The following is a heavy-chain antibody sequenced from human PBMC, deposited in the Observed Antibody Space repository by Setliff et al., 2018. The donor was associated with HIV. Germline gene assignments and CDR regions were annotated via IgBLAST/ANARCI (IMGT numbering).Heavy chain of an antibody. V-gene: IGHV5-51*01. J-gene: IGHJ4*02. D-gene: IGHD3-22*01. CDR2: IHPVDSDT. Sequence: LGESLKISCKGSGYSFTSNWIGWVRQMPGKGLEWMGIIHPVDSDTRYSPSFQGQVTISADKSISTAYLQWSTLKVTSVTAANTAVYYCARIWIWVYDSSGYPRSGMKDYFDYWGQGILVTVSS. CDR1: GYSFTSNW. CDR3: ARIWIWVYDSSGYPRSGMKDYFDY.